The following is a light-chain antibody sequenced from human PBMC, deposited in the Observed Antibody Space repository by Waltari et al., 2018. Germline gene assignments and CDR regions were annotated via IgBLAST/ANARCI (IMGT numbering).Light chain of an antibody. CDR1: SSAVGDVNS. J-gene: IGLJ2*01. V-gene: IGLV2-14*03. CDR3: SSFTTSSTLL. CDR2: DVR. Sequence: QSALTQPASVSASPGESITISCTATSSAVGDVNSVSWYQQHPGKAPKFMIYDVRNRPSGVSHRFSGSKSGNTASLTISGLQAEDEAVYYCSSFTTSSTLLFGGGTKLTVL.